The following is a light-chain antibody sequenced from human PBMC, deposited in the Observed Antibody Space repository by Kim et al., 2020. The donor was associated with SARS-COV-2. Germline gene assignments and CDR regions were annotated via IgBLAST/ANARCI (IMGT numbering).Light chain of an antibody. CDR2: EDN. CDR3: QSYDSSNVV. V-gene: IGLV6-57*04. CDR1: SGNIASNY. J-gene: IGLJ2*01. Sequence: NFMLTQPHSVSESPGNTVTISCTRSSGNIASNYVQWYQQRPGSAPTSVIYEDNKRPSGVPDRFSGSIDSSSNSASLTISGLKTEDEADYYCQSYDSSNVVFGGGTKVTVL.